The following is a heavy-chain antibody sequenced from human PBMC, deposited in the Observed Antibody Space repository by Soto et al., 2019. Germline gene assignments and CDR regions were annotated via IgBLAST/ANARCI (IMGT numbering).Heavy chain of an antibody. J-gene: IGHJ4*02. CDR1: GFTFSSYA. D-gene: IGHD2-15*01. CDR2: ISGSGGST. V-gene: IGHV3-23*01. CDR3: AKDQISLYYCSGGSCSVY. Sequence: GGSLRLSCAASGFTFSSYAMSWVRQAPGKGLEWVSAISGSGGSTYYADSVKGRFTISRDNSKNTLYLQMNSLRAEDTAVYYCAKDQISLYYCSGGSCSVYWGQGTLVTVSS.